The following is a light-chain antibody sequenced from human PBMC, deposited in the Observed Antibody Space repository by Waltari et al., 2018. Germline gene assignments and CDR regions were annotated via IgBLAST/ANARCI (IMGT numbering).Light chain of an antibody. CDR3: SLYMGSGIWV. V-gene: IGLV8-61*01. J-gene: IGLJ3*02. CDR1: SGSVSTTSY. Sequence: QTVVTQEPSLSVSPGGTVTLTCALTSGSVSTTSYATWYQQTPGQPPRTLVYKGSSRSSGVPERFSGSSRGNKAALTITGAQADDECNYYCSLYMGSGIWVFGGGTKLTVL. CDR2: KGS.